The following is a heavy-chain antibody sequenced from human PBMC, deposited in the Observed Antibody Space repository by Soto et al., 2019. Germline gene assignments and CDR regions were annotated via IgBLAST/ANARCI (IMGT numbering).Heavy chain of an antibody. CDR2: INHSGSV. D-gene: IGHD3-9*01. V-gene: IGHV4-34*01. CDR3: ARARYYDWCFDL. CDR1: GGSFHGYY. J-gene: IGHJ4*02. Sequence: SETLSLTCAVYGGSFHGYYWSWIRQPPGKGLEWIGEINHSGSVNFNPTFKSRVSISLDTSKNQMSLQLSSVSAADTAVYFCARARYYDWCFDLWGLGTPVTVSS.